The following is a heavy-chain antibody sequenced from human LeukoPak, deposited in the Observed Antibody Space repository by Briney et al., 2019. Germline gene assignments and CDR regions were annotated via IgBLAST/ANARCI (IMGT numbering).Heavy chain of an antibody. CDR2: IRYDGSNK. CDR1: GFTFSSYG. D-gene: IGHD6-13*01. J-gene: IGHJ4*02. V-gene: IGHV3-30*02. Sequence: GGSLRLSCAASGFTFSSYGMHWVRQAPGKGLEWVAFIRYDGSNKYYADSVKGRFTISRDNSKNTLYLQMNSLRAEDTAVYYCAKDGIAAAGFDYWGQGTLVTVSS. CDR3: AKDGIAAAGFDY.